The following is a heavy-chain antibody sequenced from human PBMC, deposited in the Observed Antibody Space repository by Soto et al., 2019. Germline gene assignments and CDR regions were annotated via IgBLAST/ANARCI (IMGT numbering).Heavy chain of an antibody. CDR2: ISSSSRYT. CDR1: GFTFSDYY. D-gene: IGHD6-19*01. V-gene: IGHV3-11*05. J-gene: IGHJ4*02. CDR3: AREIQSSGWALDY. Sequence: QVQLVESGGGLVKPGGSLRLSCAASGFTFSDYYMSWIRQAPGKGLEWVSYISSSSRYTKYADSVKGRFTISRDNVRNSLYLQMNSLRAEDTAVYYCAREIQSSGWALDYGGQGTLVTVSS.